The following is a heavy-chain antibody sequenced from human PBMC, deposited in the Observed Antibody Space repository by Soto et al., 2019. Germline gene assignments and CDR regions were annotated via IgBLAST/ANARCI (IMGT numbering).Heavy chain of an antibody. CDR1: GDSVSSNDAA. J-gene: IGHJ2*01. V-gene: IGHV6-1*01. CDR2: TYYRSKWYN. Sequence: SQTLSLTCAISGDSVSSNDAAWRWLRQSPSRGLEWLGGTYYRSKWYNDYAVSVKSRITINPDTSKNQFSLQLNFVTPDDTAIYYCAREDWYFDLWGRGTLVTVSP. CDR3: AREDWYFDL.